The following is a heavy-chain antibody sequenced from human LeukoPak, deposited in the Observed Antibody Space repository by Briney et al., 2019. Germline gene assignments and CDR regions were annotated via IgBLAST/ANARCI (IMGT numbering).Heavy chain of an antibody. J-gene: IGHJ5*02. CDR1: GGSISSYY. CDR3: ARHLGMVKMVRGDPVNNWFDP. Sequence: SETLSLTCTVSGGSISSYYWSWIRQPPGKGLEWIGYIYYSGSTNYNPSLKSRVTISVDTSKNQFSLKLSSVTAADTAVYYCARHLGMVKMVRGDPVNNWFDPWGQGTLVTVSS. D-gene: IGHD3-10*01. CDR2: IYYSGST. V-gene: IGHV4-59*01.